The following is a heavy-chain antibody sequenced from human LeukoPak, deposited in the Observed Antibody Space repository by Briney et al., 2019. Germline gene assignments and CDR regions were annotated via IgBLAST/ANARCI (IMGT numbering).Heavy chain of an antibody. Sequence: GESPKISCKGSGYSFTNYWIGWVRQMPGKGLEWMGIIYPGDSDSRYSPSFQGQVTISADKSISTAYLQWSSLKASDTAIYYCARPKGLYYYGSGSFSFDYWGQGTLVTVSS. CDR1: GYSFTNYW. CDR3: ARPKGLYYYGSGSFSFDY. CDR2: IYPGDSDS. D-gene: IGHD3-10*01. V-gene: IGHV5-51*01. J-gene: IGHJ4*02.